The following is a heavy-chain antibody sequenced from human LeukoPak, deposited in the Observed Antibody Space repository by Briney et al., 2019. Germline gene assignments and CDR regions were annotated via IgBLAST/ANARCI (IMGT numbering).Heavy chain of an antibody. CDR2: IYYSGST. CDR1: GGSISSYY. V-gene: IGHV4-59*01. CDR3: ARETLVSSGYSSFYYYGMDV. J-gene: IGHJ6*02. Sequence: PSETLSLTCTVSGGSISSYYWRWIRQHPGKGLEWIGYIYYSGSTNYNPSLKSRVTISVDTSKNQSSLKLSSVTAADTAVYYCARETLVSSGYSSFYYYGMDVWGQGTTVTVSS. D-gene: IGHD3-22*01.